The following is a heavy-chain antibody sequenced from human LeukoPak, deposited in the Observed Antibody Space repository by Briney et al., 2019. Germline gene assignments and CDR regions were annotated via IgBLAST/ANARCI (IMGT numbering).Heavy chain of an antibody. V-gene: IGHV3-30*01. J-gene: IGHJ4*02. Sequence: GGSLRLSCAASGFTFSSYAMHWVRQAPGKGLEWVAVKSYDGSNKYYADSVKGRFTISRDNSKNTLYLQMNSLRAEDTAVYYCARGAGQEWLSDYLDYWGQGTLVTVSS. CDR2: KSYDGSNK. CDR1: GFTFSSYA. D-gene: IGHD3-3*01. CDR3: ARGAGQEWLSDYLDY.